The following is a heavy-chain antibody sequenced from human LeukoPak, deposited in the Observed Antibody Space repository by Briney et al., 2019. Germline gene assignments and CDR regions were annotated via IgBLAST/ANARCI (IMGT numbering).Heavy chain of an antibody. CDR1: GLTFSKFW. V-gene: IGHV3-7*04. J-gene: IGHJ4*02. CDR2: IKQDGSEK. Sequence: GGSLRLSCAASGLTFSKFWMSWVRQAPGKGLEWVANIKQDGSEKYYVDSVKGRFTISRDNAKNSLYLQMNSLRADDTAVYYCARDLLYGGHSPFDFWGQGTLVTVSS. CDR3: ARDLLYGGHSPFDF. D-gene: IGHD4-23*01.